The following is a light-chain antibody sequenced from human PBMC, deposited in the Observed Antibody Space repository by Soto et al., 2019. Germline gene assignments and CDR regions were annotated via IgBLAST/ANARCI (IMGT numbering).Light chain of an antibody. Sequence: QAVMPKPASVSVSRGQSINMSCTGSSSDFGSYKLVSWYQQHPGKAPKLMIFEVNKRPSGVSNRFSGSKSGNTASLTISGLKVEDEADYYCCSSGGSPTEVYGIATKVTV. V-gene: IGLV2-23*02. J-gene: IGLJ1*01. CDR3: CSSGGSPTEV. CDR1: SSDFGSYKL. CDR2: EVN.